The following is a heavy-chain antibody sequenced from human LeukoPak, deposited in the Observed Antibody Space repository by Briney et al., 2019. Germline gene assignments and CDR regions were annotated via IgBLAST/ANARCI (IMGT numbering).Heavy chain of an antibody. Sequence: PGGSLRLSCVASGFTFSSYSMNWVRQAPGKGLEWISYIRSRPSTIYYADSVKGRFTISRDDASNSQYLLMNSLRPEDTAAYYCVRDHHWGFDSWGQGTQVTVSS. D-gene: IGHD7-27*01. V-gene: IGHV3-48*01. CDR2: IRSRPSTI. CDR1: GFTFSSYS. CDR3: VRDHHWGFDS. J-gene: IGHJ4*02.